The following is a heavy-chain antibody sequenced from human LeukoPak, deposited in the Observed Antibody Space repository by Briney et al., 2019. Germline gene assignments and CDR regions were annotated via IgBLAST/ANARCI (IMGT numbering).Heavy chain of an antibody. J-gene: IGHJ5*02. V-gene: IGHV1-8*01. CDR3: ARARSVRTYNWFDP. Sequence: ASVKVSCKASGYTFTSYDINWLRQASRQGLEWMGWMNPNNGNTGYAQNFQGRVTMTRDTSINTAYMELSSLRSEDTAVYFCARARSVRTYNWFDPWGQGTLVTVSS. CDR1: GYTFTSYD. CDR2: MNPNNGNT. D-gene: IGHD3-3*01.